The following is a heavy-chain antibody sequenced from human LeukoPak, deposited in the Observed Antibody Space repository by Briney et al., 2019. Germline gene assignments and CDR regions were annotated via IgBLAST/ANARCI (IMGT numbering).Heavy chain of an antibody. CDR2: IKTDGSEK. CDR3: ASNYYDSSGYYYDIRGVDY. CDR1: GFTFSNYW. Sequence: GGSLRLSCEGSGFTFSNYWMGWVRQAPGKGLQWVANIKTDGSEKYYVDSVKGRFTISRDNSKNTLYLQMNSLRAEDTAVYYCASNYYDSSGYYYDIRGVDYWGQGTLVTVSS. D-gene: IGHD3-22*01. J-gene: IGHJ4*02. V-gene: IGHV3-7*03.